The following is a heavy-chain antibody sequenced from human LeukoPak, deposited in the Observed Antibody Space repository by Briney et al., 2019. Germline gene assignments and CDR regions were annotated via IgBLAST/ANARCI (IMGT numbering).Heavy chain of an antibody. D-gene: IGHD3-22*01. CDR3: ARGTFYYDSSGHDAFAI. CDR2: ISGSGGSI. V-gene: IGHV3-23*01. J-gene: IGHJ3*02. Sequence: GGSLRLSCAGSGFTFSSYAMSWVRQAPGKGLEWVSAISGSGGSIYYADSVKGRITISRDNSKSTLYLQMNSLRAEDTAVYYCARGTFYYDSSGHDAFAIWGQGTMVAVSS. CDR1: GFTFSSYA.